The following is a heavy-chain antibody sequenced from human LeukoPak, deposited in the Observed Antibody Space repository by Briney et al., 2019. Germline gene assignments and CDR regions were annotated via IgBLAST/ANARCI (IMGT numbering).Heavy chain of an antibody. CDR1: GFTFSSYS. V-gene: IGHV3-21*05. CDR3: ARCGTSCYDGMDV. J-gene: IGHJ6*02. CDR2: ISSSGSNV. Sequence: GGSLRLSCAASGFTFSSYSMNWVRQAPGKGLEWVSYISSSGSNVYYADSLKGRFTISRDNAKNSLYLQINSLRAEDTAVYYCARCGTSCYDGMDVWGQGTTVIVSS. D-gene: IGHD2-2*01.